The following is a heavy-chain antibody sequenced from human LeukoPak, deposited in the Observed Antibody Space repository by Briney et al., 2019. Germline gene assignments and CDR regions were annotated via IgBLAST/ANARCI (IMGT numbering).Heavy chain of an antibody. CDR2: IYTSAST. CDR3: ARDLGDYDDY. D-gene: IGHD7-27*01. V-gene: IGHV4-4*07. Sequence: XGLEWIGRIYTSASTNYNPSLKSRVTMSVDTSKNQFSLKLSSVTAADTAVYYCARDLGDYDDYWGQGTLVTVSS. J-gene: IGHJ4*02.